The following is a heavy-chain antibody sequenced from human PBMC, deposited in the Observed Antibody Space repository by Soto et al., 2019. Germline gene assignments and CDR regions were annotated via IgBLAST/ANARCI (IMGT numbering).Heavy chain of an antibody. CDR1: GFTFSSYG. CDR2: ISYDGSNK. D-gene: IGHD2-2*01. V-gene: IGHV3-30*18. CDR3: AKEEGYCSSTSCSEYFQH. Sequence: QVQLVESGGGVVQPGRSLRLSCAAPGFTFSSYGMHWVRQAPGKGLEWVAVISYDGSNKYYADSVKGRFTISRDNSKNTLYLQMNSLRAEDTAVYYCAKEEGYCSSTSCSEYFQHWGQGTLVTVSS. J-gene: IGHJ1*01.